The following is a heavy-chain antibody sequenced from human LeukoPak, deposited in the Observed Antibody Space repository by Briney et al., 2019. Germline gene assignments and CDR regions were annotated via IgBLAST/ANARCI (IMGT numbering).Heavy chain of an antibody. CDR2: LNSDGSST. D-gene: IGHD6-19*01. CDR1: GFTFSSYW. J-gene: IGHJ1*01. CDR3: ARRTGAAPGEFFLH. Sequence: GGSLRLSCAASGFTFSSYWMHWVRQAPGKGLVWVSRLNSDGSSTSYADSVRGRFTIARDTSKNMVYLQMNSLTAEDTAIYYCARRTGAAPGEFFLHWGQGTLVTVSS. V-gene: IGHV3-74*01.